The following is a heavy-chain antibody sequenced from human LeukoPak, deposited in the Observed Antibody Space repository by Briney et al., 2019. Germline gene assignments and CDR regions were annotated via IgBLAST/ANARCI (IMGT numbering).Heavy chain of an antibody. J-gene: IGHJ5*02. CDR1: GGTFSSYA. V-gene: IGHV1-69*04. Sequence: SVKVSCKASGGTFSSYAISWVRQAPGQGLEWMGRIIPILGIANYAQKFQGGVTITADKSTSTAYMELSSLRSEDTAVYYCARDRRDGVAAAGNWFDPWGQGTLVTVSS. D-gene: IGHD6-13*01. CDR2: IIPILGIA. CDR3: ARDRRDGVAAAGNWFDP.